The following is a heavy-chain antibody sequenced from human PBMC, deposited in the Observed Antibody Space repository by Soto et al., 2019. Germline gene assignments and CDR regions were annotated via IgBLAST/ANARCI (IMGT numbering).Heavy chain of an antibody. Sequence: QVQLVQSGAEVKKPGASVKVSCKVSGYTLTGLSMHWVRQAPGKGLEWMGCVNTEDGETIYAQKFQGRVTMTEDTSTDTAYMERSRLRSEDTAVYYCAADTVGYCSGGSCSFDYWGQGTLVTVSS. D-gene: IGHD2-15*01. J-gene: IGHJ4*02. CDR1: GYTLTGLS. CDR3: AADTVGYCSGGSCSFDY. CDR2: VNTEDGET. V-gene: IGHV1-24*01.